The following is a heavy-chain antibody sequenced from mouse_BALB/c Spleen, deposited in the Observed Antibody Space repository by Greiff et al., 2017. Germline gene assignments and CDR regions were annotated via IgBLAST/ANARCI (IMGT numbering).Heavy chain of an antibody. Sequence: QVQLKQPGAELVKPGASVKLSCKASGYTFTSYWMHWVKQRPGQGLEWIGEINPSNGRTNYNEKFKSKATLTVDKSSSTAYMQLSSLTSEDSAVYYCARYPYGNYYAMDYWGQGTSVTVSS. V-gene: IGHV1S81*02. D-gene: IGHD2-1*01. CDR2: INPSNGRT. J-gene: IGHJ4*01. CDR3: ARYPYGNYYAMDY. CDR1: GYTFTSYW.